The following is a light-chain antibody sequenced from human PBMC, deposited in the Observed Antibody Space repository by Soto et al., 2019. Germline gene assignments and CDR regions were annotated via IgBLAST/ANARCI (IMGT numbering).Light chain of an antibody. CDR3: QQRSNWPSYT. CDR1: QSVSSY. CDR2: DAS. Sequence: EIVLTQSPATLSLSPGERATLSCRAGQSVSSYLAWYQQKPGQAPRLLIYDASNRATGVPARFSGSGSGTDFTLTISSLEPEDFAVYYCQQRSNWPSYTFGQGTKVDIK. V-gene: IGKV3-11*01. J-gene: IGKJ2*01.